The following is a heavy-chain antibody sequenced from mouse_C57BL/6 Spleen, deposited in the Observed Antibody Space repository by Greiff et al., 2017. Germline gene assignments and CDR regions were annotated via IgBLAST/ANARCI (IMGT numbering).Heavy chain of an antibody. CDR2: IDPENGDT. CDR1: GFNIKDDY. J-gene: IGHJ2*01. D-gene: IGHD2-2*01. Sequence: EVQLQQSGAELVRPGASVKLSCTASGFNIKDDYMHWVKQRPEQGLEWIGWIDPENGDTEYASKFQGKATITADTSSNTAYLQLSSLTSEDTAVYYCTTYGYDHFDYWGQGTTLTVSS. V-gene: IGHV14-4*01. CDR3: TTYGYDHFDY.